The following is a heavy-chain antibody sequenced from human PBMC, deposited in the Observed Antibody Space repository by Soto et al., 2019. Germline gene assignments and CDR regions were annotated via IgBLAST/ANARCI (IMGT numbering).Heavy chain of an antibody. CDR2: IIPILGIA. CDR1: GGTFSSYT. CDR3: ARQARGLHLGELSLPY. V-gene: IGHV1-69*02. Sequence: SVKVSCKASGGTFSSYTISWVRQAPGQGLEWMGRIIPILGIANYAQKFQGRVTITADKSTSTAYMELSSLRSEDTAVYYCARQARGLHLGELSLPYWGQGTLVTVSS. J-gene: IGHJ4*02. D-gene: IGHD3-16*02.